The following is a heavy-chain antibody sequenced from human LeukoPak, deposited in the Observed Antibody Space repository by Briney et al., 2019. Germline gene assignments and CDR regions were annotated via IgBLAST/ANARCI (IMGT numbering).Heavy chain of an antibody. Sequence: SQTLSLTCAVSGGSISIGGYSWNWIRQPPGKGLEWIAYTYYNGKTYYNPSLKSRVTISVDRSKNQFTLNLSSVTAADTAVYYCARAGDLIIVSKGAFDIWGQGTLVTVSS. V-gene: IGHV4-30-2*01. D-gene: IGHD5/OR15-5a*01. CDR1: GGSISIGGYS. CDR3: ARAGDLIIVSKGAFDI. CDR2: TYYNGKT. J-gene: IGHJ3*02.